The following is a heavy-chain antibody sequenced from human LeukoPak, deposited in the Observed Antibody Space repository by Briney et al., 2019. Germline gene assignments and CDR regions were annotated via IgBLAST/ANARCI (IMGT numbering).Heavy chain of an antibody. CDR3: ARSDSSSWTYNFDY. J-gene: IGHJ4*02. D-gene: IGHD6-13*01. Sequence: SETLSLTCTVSGYSISSGYYWGWIRQPPGKGLEWIGSIYHSGSTFYNSSLKSRVTISVDTSKNQFSLNLTSVTAADTAVYYCARSDSSSWTYNFDYWGQGTLVTVSS. V-gene: IGHV4-38-2*02. CDR1: GYSISSGYY. CDR2: IYHSGST.